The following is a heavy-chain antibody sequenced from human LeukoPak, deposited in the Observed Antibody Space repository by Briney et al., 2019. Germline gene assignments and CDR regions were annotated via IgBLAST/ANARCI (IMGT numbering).Heavy chain of an antibody. J-gene: IGHJ5*02. Sequence: ASVTVSFKASGYTFTSYGISWVRQAPGQGLEWMGWISAYNGNTNYAQKLQGRVTMTTDTSTSTAYMELRSLRSDDTAVYYCARATMIVVVTSSHWFDPWGQGTLVTVSS. CDR2: ISAYNGNT. CDR3: ARATMIVVVTSSHWFDP. CDR1: GYTFTSYG. D-gene: IGHD3-22*01. V-gene: IGHV1-18*01.